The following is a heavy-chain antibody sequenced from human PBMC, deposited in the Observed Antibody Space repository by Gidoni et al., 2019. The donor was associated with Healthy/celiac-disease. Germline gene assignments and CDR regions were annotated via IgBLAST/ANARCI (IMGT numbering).Heavy chain of an antibody. J-gene: IGHJ3*02. CDR1: GFTFDDYA. D-gene: IGHD5-12*01. Sequence: EVQLVESGGGLVQPGCSLRLSCSASGFTFDDYARHGVRQGPGKGLWWVSGISRNRGSIGYADSVKGRFTIYRDNAKNSLYLQMNSLRAEDTALYYCAKDIILVAEMATSGVAFDIWGQGTMVTVSS. CDR3: AKDIILVAEMATSGVAFDI. V-gene: IGHV3-9*01. CDR2: ISRNRGSI.